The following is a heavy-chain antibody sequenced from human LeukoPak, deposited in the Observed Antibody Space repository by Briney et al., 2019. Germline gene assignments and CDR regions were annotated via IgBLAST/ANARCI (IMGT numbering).Heavy chain of an antibody. D-gene: IGHD1-26*01. J-gene: IGHJ4*02. Sequence: GRSLRLSCAASGFTVSSNYMSWVRQAPGKGLEWVSVIYSGGSTYYADSVKGRFTISRDNSKNTLYLQVNSLRAEDTAVYYCARYRYSGSYPLDYWGQGTLVTVSS. CDR3: ARYRYSGSYPLDY. CDR1: GFTVSSNY. CDR2: IYSGGST. V-gene: IGHV3-53*01.